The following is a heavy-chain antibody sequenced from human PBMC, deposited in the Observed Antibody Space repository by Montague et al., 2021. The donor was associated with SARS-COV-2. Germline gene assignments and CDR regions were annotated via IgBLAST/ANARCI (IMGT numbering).Heavy chain of an antibody. CDR1: GFTFSTYG. V-gene: IGHV3-23*01. CDR2: IRGRGDGT. CDR3: VRDQNYGMDV. Sequence: SLRLSCAASGFTFSTYGMYWVRQPPGKGLEWVSEIRGRGDGTYYADSVKGRFTISRDNSKNTLYLQMNSLRGEDTAVYYCVRDQNYGMDVWGQGTTVIVSS. J-gene: IGHJ6*02.